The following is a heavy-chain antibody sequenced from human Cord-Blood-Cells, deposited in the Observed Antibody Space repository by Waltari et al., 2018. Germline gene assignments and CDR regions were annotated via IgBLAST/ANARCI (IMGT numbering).Heavy chain of an antibody. CDR2: INHSGST. D-gene: IGHD7-27*01. Sequence: QVQLQQWGAGLLKPSETLSLTCAVYGGSFSGYYWSWIRQPPGKGLEWIGEINHSGSTNYNPSLKSRVTISVDTSKNQFSLKLSSVTAADTAVYYCAGRPLGIKWYGMDVWGQGTTVTVSS. V-gene: IGHV4-34*01. CDR3: AGRPLGIKWYGMDV. J-gene: IGHJ6*02. CDR1: GGSFSGYY.